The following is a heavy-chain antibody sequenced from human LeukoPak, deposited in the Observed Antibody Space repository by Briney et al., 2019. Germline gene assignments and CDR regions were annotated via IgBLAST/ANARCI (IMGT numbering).Heavy chain of an antibody. V-gene: IGHV3-7*04. D-gene: IGHD5-24*01. CDR3: TRVGYIDEGIDY. J-gene: IGHJ4*02. CDR2: IKQDGSKK. CDR1: GFPFSSYW. Sequence: GGSLRLSCVASGFPFSSYWMTWVRQAPGKGLEWVANIKQDGSKKSYVDSVKGRFTIFRDNAKNSLYLQMNSLRAEDTAIYYCTRVGYIDEGIDYWGQGTLVTVSS.